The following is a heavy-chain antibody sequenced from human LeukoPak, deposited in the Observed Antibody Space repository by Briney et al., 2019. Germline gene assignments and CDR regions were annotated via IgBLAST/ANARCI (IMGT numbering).Heavy chain of an antibody. CDR2: IKQDGSEK. CDR1: GFTFSRYW. V-gene: IGHV3-7*01. J-gene: IGHJ4*02. D-gene: IGHD4-17*01. Sequence: GGSLRLSCAASGFTFSRYWMSWVRQAPGKGLEWVANIKQDGSEKYYVDSVKGRFTISRDDAKNSLYLQMNSLRAEDTAVYYCARIHYGDSQIDYWGQGTLVTVSS. CDR3: ARIHYGDSQIDY.